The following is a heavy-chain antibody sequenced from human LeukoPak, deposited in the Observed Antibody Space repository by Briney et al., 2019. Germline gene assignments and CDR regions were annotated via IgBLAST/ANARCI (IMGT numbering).Heavy chain of an antibody. J-gene: IGHJ4*02. D-gene: IGHD6-6*01. CDR1: GFTFDDYG. CDR2: INYQSATF. V-gene: IGHV3-9*01. CDR3: VNDAGIAARPWYFDS. Sequence: GGSLRLSCAASGFTFDDYGLHWVRQVPGKGLEWVSGINYQSATFDADSVKGRFTISRDNAKSLLFLVMDSLRPEDSALYYCVNDAGIAARPWYFDSWGQGTQVIVSS.